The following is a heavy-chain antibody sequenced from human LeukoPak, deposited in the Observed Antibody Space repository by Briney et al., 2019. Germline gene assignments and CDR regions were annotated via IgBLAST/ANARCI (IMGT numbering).Heavy chain of an antibody. CDR2: MKSKTGGGTT. CDR3: TTAIDWSYYFDY. CDR1: GFTFSNAW. J-gene: IGHJ4*02. D-gene: IGHD3-9*01. V-gene: IGHV3-15*01. Sequence: GGSLRLSCAASGFTFSNAWMSWARQAPGKGLEWVGRMKSKTGGGTTDYAAPVKGRFTISRDDSKNTLYLQMNSLKTEGTAVYYCTTAIDWSYYFDYWGQGTLVTVSS.